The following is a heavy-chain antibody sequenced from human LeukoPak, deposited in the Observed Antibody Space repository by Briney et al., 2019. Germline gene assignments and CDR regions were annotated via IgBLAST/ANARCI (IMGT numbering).Heavy chain of an antibody. CDR3: AKRYYYDNSGLWDS. CDR1: GFTFSSYA. CDR2: ITSSGGST. D-gene: IGHD3-22*01. V-gene: IGHV3-23*01. J-gene: IGHJ4*02. Sequence: GGSLRLSCAASGFTFSSYAMSWVRQAPGKGLEWVSAITSSGGSTYYVDSVKGRFTISRDNSKNTLYLQVNSLRAENTAVYYCAKRYYYDNSGLWDSWGQGTLVTVSS.